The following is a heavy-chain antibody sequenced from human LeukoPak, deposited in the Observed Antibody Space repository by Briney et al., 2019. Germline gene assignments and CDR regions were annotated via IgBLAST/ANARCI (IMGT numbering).Heavy chain of an antibody. J-gene: IGHJ4*02. Sequence: ASVKVSCKAPGYTFTGYYMHWVRQAPGQGLEWMGWINPNRGGTNYAQKFQGRVTMTRETSISTAYMELSRLRSDDTAVYYCAKIRGYYYDSSGVFDYWGQGTLVTVSS. CDR3: AKIRGYYYDSSGVFDY. CDR2: INPNRGGT. V-gene: IGHV1-2*02. D-gene: IGHD3-22*01. CDR1: GYTFTGYY.